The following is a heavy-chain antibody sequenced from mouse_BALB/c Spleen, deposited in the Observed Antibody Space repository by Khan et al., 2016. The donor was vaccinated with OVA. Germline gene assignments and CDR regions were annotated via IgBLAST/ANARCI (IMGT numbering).Heavy chain of an antibody. J-gene: IGHJ4*01. CDR2: IWGDGST. CDR3: AKWGNSYYAMDY. CDR1: GISLTSYG. D-gene: IGHD2-1*01. Sequence: QVQLKQSGPGLVAPSQSLSITCTVSGISLTSYGVNWVRQPPGKGLEWLGVIWGDGSTNYHSGLKSRLSISKDNSKSQVFLKLNSLQTDDTATYYWAKWGNSYYAMDYWGQGTSVTVSS. V-gene: IGHV2-3*01.